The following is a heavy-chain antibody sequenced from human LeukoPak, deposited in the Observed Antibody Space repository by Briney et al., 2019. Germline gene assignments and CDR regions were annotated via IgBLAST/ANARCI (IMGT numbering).Heavy chain of an antibody. D-gene: IGHD4-17*01. Sequence: SVKVSCKASGGTFSSYAISWVRQAPGQGLEWIGGIIPIFGTANYAQKFQGRVTITADESTSTAYMELSSLRSEDTAVYYCASHTTVTMEYNWFDPWGQGTLVTVSS. J-gene: IGHJ5*02. CDR2: IIPIFGTA. V-gene: IGHV1-69*13. CDR1: GGTFSSYA. CDR3: ASHTTVTMEYNWFDP.